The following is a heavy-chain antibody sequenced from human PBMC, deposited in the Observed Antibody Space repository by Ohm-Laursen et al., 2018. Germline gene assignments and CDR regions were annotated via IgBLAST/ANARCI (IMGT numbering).Heavy chain of an antibody. J-gene: IGHJ4*02. CDR3: ARETYDASLRGFFDY. D-gene: IGHD4/OR15-4a*01. V-gene: IGHV3-11*01. CDR2: ISSSGSTI. Sequence: SLRLSCAASGFTFSDYYMSWIRQAPGKGLEWASYISSSGSTIYYADSVKGRFTISRDNSRNTLYLQMNSLRAEDTAVYYCARETYDASLRGFFDYWGQGTPVTLSS. CDR1: GFTFSDYY.